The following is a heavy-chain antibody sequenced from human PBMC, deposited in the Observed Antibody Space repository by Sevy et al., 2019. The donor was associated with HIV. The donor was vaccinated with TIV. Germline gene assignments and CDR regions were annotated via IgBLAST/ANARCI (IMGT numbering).Heavy chain of an antibody. CDR2: ISSISSYI. CDR1: GFTFSSYS. D-gene: IGHD4-17*01. Sequence: GGSLRLSCAASGFTFSSYSMNWVRQAPGKGLEWVSSISSISSYIYYADSVKGRFTISRDNAKNSLYLQMNSLRAEDTAVYYCARGRTTAMDWFDPWGQGTLVTVSS. V-gene: IGHV3-21*01. J-gene: IGHJ5*02. CDR3: ARGRTTAMDWFDP.